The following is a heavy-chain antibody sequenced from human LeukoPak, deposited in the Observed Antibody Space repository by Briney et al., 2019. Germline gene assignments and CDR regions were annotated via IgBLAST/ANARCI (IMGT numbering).Heavy chain of an antibody. CDR1: GFTFDDYA. CDR2: ISWNSGSI. CDR3: AKDRGYSSSFLDY. V-gene: IGHV3-9*01. D-gene: IGHD6-6*01. J-gene: IGHJ4*02. Sequence: SGGSLRLSCAASGFTFDDYAMHWVRQAPGKGLEWVSGISWNSGSIGYADSVKGRFTISRDNAKNSLYLQMNSLRAEDTALYYCAKDRGYSSSFLDYWGQGTLVTVSS.